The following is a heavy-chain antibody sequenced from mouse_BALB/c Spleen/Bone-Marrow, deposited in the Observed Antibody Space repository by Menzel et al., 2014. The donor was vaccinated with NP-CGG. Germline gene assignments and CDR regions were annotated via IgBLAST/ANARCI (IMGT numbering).Heavy chain of an antibody. D-gene: IGHD2-3*01. CDR3: ARWLLRYYAMDD. CDR1: GYTFTSYW. CDR2: IDPSDSYT. J-gene: IGHJ4*01. Sequence: QLQQSGAELVKPGASVKLSCKASGYTFTSYWMHWVKQRPGQGLEWIGEIDPSDSYTNYNQKFKGKATLTVDKSSSTAYMQLSSLTSEDSAVYFCARWLLRYYAMDDWGQGTSVTVSS. V-gene: IGHV1-69*02.